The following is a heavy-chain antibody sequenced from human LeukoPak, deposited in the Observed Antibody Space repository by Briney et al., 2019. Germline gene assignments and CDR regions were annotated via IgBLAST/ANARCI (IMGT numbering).Heavy chain of an antibody. Sequence: GGSLRLSCAASGFTFSSYSMNWVRQAPGKGLEWVSYISSSSSTIYYADSVKGRFTISRDNAKNSLYLQMNSLRAEDTAVYYCARAYRIVGAYSFDYWGQGTLVTVSS. J-gene: IGHJ4*02. D-gene: IGHD1-26*01. CDR1: GFTFSSYS. CDR2: ISSSSSTI. V-gene: IGHV3-48*04. CDR3: ARAYRIVGAYSFDY.